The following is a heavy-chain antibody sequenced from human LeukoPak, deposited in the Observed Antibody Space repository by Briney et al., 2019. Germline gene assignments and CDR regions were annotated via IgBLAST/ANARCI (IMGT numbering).Heavy chain of an antibody. CDR1: GFTFSGYW. V-gene: IGHV3-15*01. CDR2: IKSKTDGGTT. Sequence: GGSLRLSCAASGFTFSGYWMSWVRQAPGKGLEWVGRIKSKTDGGTTDYAAPVKGRFTISRDDSKNTLYLQLNSLKTEDTAVYYCTTDEAYCGGDCYSDHPNFDYWGQGTLVTVSS. CDR3: TTDEAYCGGDCYSDHPNFDY. D-gene: IGHD2-21*02. J-gene: IGHJ4*02.